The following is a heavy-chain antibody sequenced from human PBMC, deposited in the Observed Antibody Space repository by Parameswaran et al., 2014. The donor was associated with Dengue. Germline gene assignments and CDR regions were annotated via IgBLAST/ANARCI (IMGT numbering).Heavy chain of an antibody. D-gene: IGHD3-3*01. V-gene: IGHV1-18*01. CDR3: ARDGLRFLEELETYYYGMDV. CDR2: ISAYNGNT. Sequence: SWVRQAPGQGLEWMGWISAYNGNTNYAQKLQGRVTMTTDTSTSTAYMELRSLRSDDTAVYYCARDGLRFLEELETYYYGMDVWGQGTTVTVSS. J-gene: IGHJ6*02.